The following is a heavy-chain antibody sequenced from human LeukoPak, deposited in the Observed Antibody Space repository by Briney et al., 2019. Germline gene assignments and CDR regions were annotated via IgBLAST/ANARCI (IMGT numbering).Heavy chain of an antibody. CDR1: GGSFTTSW. D-gene: IGHD6-19*01. V-gene: IGHV4-34*01. CDR2: INHRGST. J-gene: IGHJ6*03. Sequence: SETLSLTCAVYGGSFTTSWWSWIRQAPGKGLEWSGEINHRGSTNYNPSPKRRATISLDTPNSQSSLSLSFLTAADTAMYYCQGVPLGYSSGWTSDYSYMDVWGKGTPVTVS. CDR3: QGVPLGYSSGWTSDYSYMDV.